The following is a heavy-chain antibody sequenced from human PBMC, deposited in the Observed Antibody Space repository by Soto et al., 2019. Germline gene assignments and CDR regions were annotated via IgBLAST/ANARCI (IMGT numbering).Heavy chain of an antibody. CDR1: GYTFTSYY. CDR2: INPSGGST. V-gene: IGHV1-46*03. Sequence: QVQLVQSGAEVKKPGASVKVSCKASGYTFTSYYMHWVRQAPGQGLEWMGIINPSGGSTSYAQKFQGRVTMTRDTSTSTVYMELSSLRSEDTAVYYCARVTCSGGSCYYGVFVDYWGQGTLVTVSS. D-gene: IGHD2-15*01. CDR3: ARVTCSGGSCYYGVFVDY. J-gene: IGHJ4*02.